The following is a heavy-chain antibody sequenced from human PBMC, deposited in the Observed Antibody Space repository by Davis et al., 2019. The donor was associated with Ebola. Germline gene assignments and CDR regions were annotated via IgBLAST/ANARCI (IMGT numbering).Heavy chain of an antibody. CDR3: ARTWEESGAFYRHFDC. CDR2: IKQDGSAK. Sequence: GGSLRLSCAASGFTFSSYWMSWVRQTPGKGLEWVANIKQDGSAKNYVDSVKGRFTISRDNSKNSLYLQMNSLRAEDTAVYYCARTWEESGAFYRHFDCWGQGTLVTVSS. V-gene: IGHV3-7*01. D-gene: IGHD1-26*01. J-gene: IGHJ4*02. CDR1: GFTFSSYW.